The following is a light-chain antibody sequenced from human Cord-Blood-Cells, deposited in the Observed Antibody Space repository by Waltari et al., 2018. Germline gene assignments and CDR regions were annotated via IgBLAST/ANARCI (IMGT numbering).Light chain of an antibody. CDR1: QSVSSSY. CDR3: QQYGSSPYS. V-gene: IGKV3-20*01. Sequence: EIVLTPSPGTLPLSPGERATLSCRASQSVSSSYLAWYQQKPGQAPRLLIYAASIRATGIPDRFSGSGSGTDFTLTISRLEPEDFAVYYCQQYGSSPYSFGQGTKLEIK. CDR2: AAS. J-gene: IGKJ2*03.